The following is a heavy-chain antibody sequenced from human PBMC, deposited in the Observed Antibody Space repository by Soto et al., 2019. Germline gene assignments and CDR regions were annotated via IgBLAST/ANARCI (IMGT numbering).Heavy chain of an antibody. CDR3: TKVPLRPSYCDY. CDR1: GFIFNNYA. J-gene: IGHJ4*02. CDR2: ISASGVST. V-gene: IGHV3-23*01. Sequence: EVQLLDSGGGLAQPGGSLRVSCAASGFIFNNYAMNWVRQAPGEGLQWVAGISASGVSTYYADSVKGRFIISRDNSKNPLFLQTSSLRAEHPTIYYCTKVPLRPSYCDYWGLGTLVTVSP. D-gene: IGHD4-17*01.